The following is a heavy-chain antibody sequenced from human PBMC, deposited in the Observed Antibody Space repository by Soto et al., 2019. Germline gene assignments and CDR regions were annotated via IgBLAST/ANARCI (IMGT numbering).Heavy chain of an antibody. Sequence: GGSLRLSCAASGFTVSSYAMSWVRQAPGKGLEWVSAISGSGGSTYYADSVKGRFTISRDNSKNTLYLQMNSLRAEDTAVYYCAKGVTSSGYYDYFDYWGQGTTVTVSS. CDR1: GFTVSSYA. CDR2: ISGSGGST. D-gene: IGHD3-22*01. J-gene: IGHJ4*03. V-gene: IGHV3-23*01. CDR3: AKGVTSSGYYDYFDY.